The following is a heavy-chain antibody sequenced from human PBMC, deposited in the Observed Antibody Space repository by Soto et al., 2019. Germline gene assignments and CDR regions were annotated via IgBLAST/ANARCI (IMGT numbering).Heavy chain of an antibody. CDR2: IYYSGST. CDR1: GGSISSSSYY. V-gene: IGHV4-39*01. CDR3: ARTRIAAAGSFDY. D-gene: IGHD6-13*01. Sequence: QLQLQESGPGLVKPSETLSLTCTVSGGSISSSSYYWGWIRQPPGKGLEWIGSIYYSGSTYYNPSLQSIVTISVDTSKNQFSLKLSSVTAADTAVYYCARTRIAAAGSFDYWGQGTLVTVSS. J-gene: IGHJ4*02.